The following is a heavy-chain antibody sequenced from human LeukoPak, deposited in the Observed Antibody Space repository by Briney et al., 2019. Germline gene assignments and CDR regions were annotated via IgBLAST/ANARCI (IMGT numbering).Heavy chain of an antibody. V-gene: IGHV3-30*04. CDR2: ISYDGSDK. J-gene: IGHJ3*02. Sequence: PGGSLRLSCAASGFTFSSYAMHWVRQAPGKGLVWVALISYDGSDKYSADSVKGRFTISRDNSKNTLYLQMSSLRAEDTAVYYCAREGYAFDIRGQGTMVTVSS. CDR3: AREGYAFDI. CDR1: GFTFSSYA.